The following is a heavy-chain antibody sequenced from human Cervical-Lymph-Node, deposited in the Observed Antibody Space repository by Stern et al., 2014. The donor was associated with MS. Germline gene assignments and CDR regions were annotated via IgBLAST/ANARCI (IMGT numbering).Heavy chain of an antibody. J-gene: IGHJ4*02. Sequence: VQLVESGGGVVQPGGSLRLPCVASGFSFSTYGMHWVRQAPGRGLEWLAIISYDGNLKSYADSVEGRFTISRDNSKNTLYLQMTNLTTEDSALYYCARGGGYNSAWAFDSWGQGTLVTVSS. V-gene: IGHV3-30*03. CDR2: ISYDGNLK. CDR1: GFSFSTYG. D-gene: IGHD3-22*01. CDR3: ARGGGYNSAWAFDS.